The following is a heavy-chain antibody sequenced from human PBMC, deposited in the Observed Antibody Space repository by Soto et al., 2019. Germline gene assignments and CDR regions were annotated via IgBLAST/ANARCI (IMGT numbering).Heavy chain of an antibody. CDR1: GYTFTSYG. J-gene: IGHJ5*02. CDR3: AIRHTYYYGSGTRGNWFDP. V-gene: IGHV1-18*01. D-gene: IGHD3-10*01. Sequence: GASVKVSCKASGYTFTSYGISWVRQAPGQGLEWMGWISAYNGNTNYAQKLQGRVTMTTDTSTSTAYMELRSLRSDDTAVYYCAIRHTYYYGSGTRGNWFDPWGQGILVTVSS. CDR2: ISAYNGNT.